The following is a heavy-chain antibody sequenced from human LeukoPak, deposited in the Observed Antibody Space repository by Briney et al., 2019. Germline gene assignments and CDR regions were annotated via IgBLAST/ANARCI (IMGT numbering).Heavy chain of an antibody. D-gene: IGHD1-1*01. CDR2: IRYDGSNK. V-gene: IGHV3-30*02. CDR1: GFTFSTYG. CDR3: AKDKDPWKSTSISDFDY. Sequence: GGSLRLSCAASGFTFSTYGMHWVRQAPGKGLEWVAFIRYDGSNKYYADSVKGRFTISRDNSKNTLYLQMNSLRAEDTAMYSCAKDKDPWKSTSISDFDYWGQGTLVTVSS. J-gene: IGHJ4*02.